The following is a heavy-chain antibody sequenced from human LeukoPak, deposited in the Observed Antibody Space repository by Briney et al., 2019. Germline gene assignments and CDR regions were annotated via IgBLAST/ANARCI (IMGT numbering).Heavy chain of an antibody. CDR1: GVTLTSAW. D-gene: IGHD3-3*01. V-gene: IGHV3-15*01. Sequence: GGFLRLSCAVSGVTLTSAWMSWVRQAPGKGLEWVGRIKGKTAAGAPDYVASVKGRFTISRDDSKNTLFLQMNSLKTEDTAEYYCLTGDYDFWSGFYSPNHYFDYWGQGTLVTVSS. J-gene: IGHJ4*02. CDR3: LTGDYDFWSGFYSPNHYFDY. CDR2: IKGKTAAGAP.